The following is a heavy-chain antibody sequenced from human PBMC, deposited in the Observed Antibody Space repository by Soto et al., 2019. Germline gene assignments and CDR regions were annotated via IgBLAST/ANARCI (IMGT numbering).Heavy chain of an antibody. J-gene: IGHJ4*02. CDR1: GFTFSSYS. CDR2: IFVDSSTI. V-gene: IGHV3-48*04. CDR3: ARDKDWAFDY. D-gene: IGHD3-9*01. Sequence: GGSLRLSCIASGFTFSSYSMVWVRQAPGKGLEWISYIFVDSSTIYYADSTKGRFTVSRDNSQNSLFLLINSLRAEDTAVYYCARDKDWAFDYWGQGTLVTVSS.